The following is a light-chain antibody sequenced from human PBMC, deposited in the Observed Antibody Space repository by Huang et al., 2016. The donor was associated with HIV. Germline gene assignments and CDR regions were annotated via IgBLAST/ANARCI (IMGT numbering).Light chain of an antibody. J-gene: IGKJ4*01. V-gene: IGKV3-15*01. Sequence: EIVMTQSPATLSVSPGERATLSCRASQSVSSILAWYQQKPGQAPRLRIYGASTRATGIPARFRGSGSGTEFTLTISSLQSEDVAVYYCQQYNNWPPLTFGGGTKVEIK. CDR3: QQYNNWPPLT. CDR1: QSVSSI. CDR2: GAS.